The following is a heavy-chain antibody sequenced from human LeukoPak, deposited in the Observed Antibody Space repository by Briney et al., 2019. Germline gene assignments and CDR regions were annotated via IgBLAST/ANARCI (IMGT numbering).Heavy chain of an antibody. Sequence: PSETLSLTCSVSGDSIRSYYWSWIRQPAGKGLEWIGRIYPSGSTNYNPSLKTRVTMSADTSRNQFSLRLSSVTAADTAVYYCAREGTYCSRTSCYDSFLDYWGQGTLVTVSS. J-gene: IGHJ4*02. CDR3: AREGTYCSRTSCYDSFLDY. V-gene: IGHV4-4*07. D-gene: IGHD2-2*01. CDR2: IYPSGST. CDR1: GDSIRSYY.